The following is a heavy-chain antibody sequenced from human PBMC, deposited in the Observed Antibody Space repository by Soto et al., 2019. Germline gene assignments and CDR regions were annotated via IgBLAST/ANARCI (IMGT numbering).Heavy chain of an antibody. J-gene: IGHJ4*02. D-gene: IGHD3-22*01. Sequence: QVQLVQSGAEVKKPGSSVTVSCKTSGFTFSSYAFSWVRQAPGQGLEWMGGIIPFFGTPNYAQKFQGRVNITADRSTSTAYMELSSLRSEDTAVYYCARDQGAYYSHFVSWGQGTLVTVSS. V-gene: IGHV1-69*06. CDR3: ARDQGAYYSHFVS. CDR1: GFTFSSYA. CDR2: IIPFFGTP.